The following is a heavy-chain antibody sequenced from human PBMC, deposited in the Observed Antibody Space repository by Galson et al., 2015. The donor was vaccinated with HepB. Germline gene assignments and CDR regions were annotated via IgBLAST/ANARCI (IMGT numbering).Heavy chain of an antibody. D-gene: IGHD6-19*01. CDR1: GHIFTTYT. CDR3: ARGSENFDY. J-gene: IGHJ4*02. CDR2: INTGNGNT. Sequence: SVKVSCKASGHIFTTYTLHWVRQAPGQRLEWMGWINTGNGNTKYSQNFPGRLTITRDTSAGTAYMDLSSLRSEDTAVYYCARGSENFDYWGQGTLVTVSS. V-gene: IGHV1-3*04.